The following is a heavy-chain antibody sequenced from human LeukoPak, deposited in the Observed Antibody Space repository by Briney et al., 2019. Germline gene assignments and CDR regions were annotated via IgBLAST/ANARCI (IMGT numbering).Heavy chain of an antibody. J-gene: IGHJ4*02. V-gene: IGHV3-30*18. D-gene: IGHD2-21*02. CDR1: GFTFSRYG. CDR2: VSYDGSET. Sequence: PGRSLRLSCVASGFTFSRYGMHWVRQAPGKGLEWVAAVSYDGSETYYADSVKGRSIISRDNSKNTLDLQVSSLTVEDTAMYYCAKVLSGGDSVGSDFDYWGQGTLVIVSS. CDR3: AKVLSGGDSVGSDFDY.